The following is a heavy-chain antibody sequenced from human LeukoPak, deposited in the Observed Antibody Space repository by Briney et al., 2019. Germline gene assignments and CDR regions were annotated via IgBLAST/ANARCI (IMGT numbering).Heavy chain of an antibody. D-gene: IGHD2-2*01. Sequence: PGGSLRLSCAASGFTFSSYAMNWVRQAPGKGLEWVSAISGSGGSTYYADSVKGRFTISRDNPKNTLYLQMNSLRAEDTAVYYCAKDSTVVPAALNFDYWGQGTLVTVSS. V-gene: IGHV3-23*01. CDR1: GFTFSSYA. CDR3: AKDSTVVPAALNFDY. CDR2: ISGSGGST. J-gene: IGHJ4*02.